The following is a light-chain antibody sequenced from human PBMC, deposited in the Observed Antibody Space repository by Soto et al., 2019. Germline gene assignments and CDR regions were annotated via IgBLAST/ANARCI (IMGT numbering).Light chain of an antibody. Sequence: EEVRTQSPATLSFSPGERTTLSFRASQSVGSNLAWDQQQPCQAPRPLIYDASIRAAGAPASFSGRGYGTEFTLTITSLQYEAFAVYFCKQYNNWPRRLGKGTKVDTK. CDR1: QSVGSN. J-gene: IGKJ1*01. V-gene: IGKV3-15*01. CDR2: DAS. CDR3: KQYNNWPRR.